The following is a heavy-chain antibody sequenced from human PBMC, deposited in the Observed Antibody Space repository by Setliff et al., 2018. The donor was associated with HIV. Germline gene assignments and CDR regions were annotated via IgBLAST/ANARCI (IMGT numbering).Heavy chain of an antibody. CDR1: GASITSHN. J-gene: IGHJ4*02. CDR3: ARGVPLLPPHY. D-gene: IGHD2-21*02. CDR2: IYTRGNT. Sequence: SETLSLTCSVSGASITSHNWSWIRQAAGKGLEWIGRIYTRGNTNYNPSLRSRATMSVDTSKNQFSLKVTSVTAADTAVYYCARGVPLLPPHYWGQGTLVTVSS. V-gene: IGHV4-4*07.